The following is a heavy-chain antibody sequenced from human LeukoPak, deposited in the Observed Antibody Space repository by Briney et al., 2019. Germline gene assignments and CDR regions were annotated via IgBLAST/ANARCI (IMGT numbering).Heavy chain of an antibody. CDR3: AKGSGYSMRSNWFDP. CDR2: ISWNSGSI. V-gene: IGHV3-9*01. D-gene: IGHD6-13*01. Sequence: GGSLRLSCAASGFTFDDYAMHWVRQAPGKGLEWVPGISWNSGSIGYADSVKGRFTISRDNAKNSLYLQMNSLRAEDTALYYCAKGSGYSMRSNWFDPWGQGTLVTVSS. CDR1: GFTFDDYA. J-gene: IGHJ5*02.